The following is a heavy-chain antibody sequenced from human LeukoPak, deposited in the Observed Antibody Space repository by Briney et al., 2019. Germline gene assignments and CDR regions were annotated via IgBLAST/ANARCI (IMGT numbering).Heavy chain of an antibody. J-gene: IGHJ6*03. V-gene: IGHV1-2*06. CDR1: GYAFTGYY. CDR2: INPNSGGT. CDR3: ARVTGYYNYYMDV. Sequence: ASVKVSCKASGYAFTGYYMHWVRQAPGQGLEWMGRINPNSGGTNYAQKFQGRVTMTRDTSISTAYMELSRLRSDDTAVYYCARVTGYYNYYMDVWGKGTTVTVSS. D-gene: IGHD3-10*01.